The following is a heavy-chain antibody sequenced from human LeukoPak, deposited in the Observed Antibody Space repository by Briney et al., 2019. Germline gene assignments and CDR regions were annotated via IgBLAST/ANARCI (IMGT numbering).Heavy chain of an antibody. CDR1: GDSVSSNSAA. CDR3: ARDNAIVGANRPFFDY. D-gene: IGHD1-26*01. J-gene: IGHJ4*02. V-gene: IGHV6-1*01. CDR2: TYYRSKWYN. Sequence: SQTLSLTCAISGDSVSSNSAAWNWIRQSPSRGLEWLRRTYYRSKWYNDYAVSVKSRITINPDTSKNQFSLQLNSVTPEDTAVYYCARDNAIVGANRPFFDYWGQGTLVTVSS.